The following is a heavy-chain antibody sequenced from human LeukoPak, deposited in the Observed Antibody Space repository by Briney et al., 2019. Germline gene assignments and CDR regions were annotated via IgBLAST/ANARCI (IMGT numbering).Heavy chain of an antibody. CDR2: IYYSGST. Sequence: SETLSLTCTVSGGSISSGGYYWSWIRQHPGKGLEWVGYIYYSGSTYYNPSLKSRVTISVDTSKNQFSLKLSSVTAADTAVYYCARDREGTMMSFDYWGQGTLVTVSS. D-gene: IGHD3-22*01. CDR1: GGSISSGGYY. V-gene: IGHV4-31*03. J-gene: IGHJ4*02. CDR3: ARDREGTMMSFDY.